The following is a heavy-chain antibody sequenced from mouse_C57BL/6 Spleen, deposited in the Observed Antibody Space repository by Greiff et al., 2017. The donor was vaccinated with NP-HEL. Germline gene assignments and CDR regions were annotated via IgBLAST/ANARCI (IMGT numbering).Heavy chain of an antibody. D-gene: IGHD2-4*01. V-gene: IGHV5-6*02. CDR3: ARNDYSTSRFAY. CDR1: GFTFSSYG. Sequence: DVMLVESGGDLVKPGGSLKLSCAASGFTFSSYGMSWVRQTPDKRLEWVATISSGGSYTYYPDSVKGRFTISRDNAKNTLYLQMSSLKSEDTAMYYGARNDYSTSRFAYWGQGTLVTVSA. CDR2: ISSGGSYT. J-gene: IGHJ3*01.